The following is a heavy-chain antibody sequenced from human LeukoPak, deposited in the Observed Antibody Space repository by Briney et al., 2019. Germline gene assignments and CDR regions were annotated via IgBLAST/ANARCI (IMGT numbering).Heavy chain of an antibody. D-gene: IGHD6-13*01. V-gene: IGHV3-48*02. Sequence: GGSLRLSCATSGFTFSSYGMNWVRQAPGKGLEWVSYISTKSSTIYYADSVKRRFTIPRDNAKNTLYLQLNSLRDEETAVYYCAGEPAAADDAFDIWGQGAMVTVSS. CDR2: ISTKSSTI. J-gene: IGHJ3*02. CDR3: AGEPAAADDAFDI. CDR1: GFTFSSYG.